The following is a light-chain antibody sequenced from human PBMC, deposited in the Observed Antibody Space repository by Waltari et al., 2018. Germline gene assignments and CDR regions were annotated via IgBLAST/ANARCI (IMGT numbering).Light chain of an antibody. CDR3: CSYAGRSTWV. Sequence: QSALTQPASVSGSPGQSITISCTGASTDVGAYNYVSWYQQIPGKAPKVIIYDVTTRPSGVSNRFSGSKSGNSPSLSISGLQAEDEAHYYCCSYAGRSTWVFGGGTKVTVL. CDR1: STDVGAYNY. CDR2: DVT. J-gene: IGLJ3*02. V-gene: IGLV2-14*03.